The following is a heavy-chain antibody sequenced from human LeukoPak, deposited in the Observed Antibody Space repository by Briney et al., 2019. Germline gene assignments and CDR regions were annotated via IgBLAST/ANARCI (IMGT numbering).Heavy chain of an antibody. V-gene: IGHV4-34*01. J-gene: IGHJ5*02. Sequence: SETLSLTCALYGGSFSGYYWSWIRQPPGKGLEWIGEINHSGSTNYNPSLKSRITISVDTSKNQFSLKLSSVTAADTAVYYCTRGAGGIAAASYRGGWFDPWGQGTLVTVSS. CDR2: INHSGST. CDR1: GGSFSGYY. CDR3: TRGAGGIAAASYRGGWFDP. D-gene: IGHD6-13*01.